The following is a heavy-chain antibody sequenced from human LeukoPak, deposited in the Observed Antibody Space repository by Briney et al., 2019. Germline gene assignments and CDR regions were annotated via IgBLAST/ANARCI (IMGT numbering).Heavy chain of an antibody. V-gene: IGHV3-20*04. CDR3: ARQGDGYNGYYFDY. J-gene: IGHJ4*02. D-gene: IGHD5-24*01. Sequence: GGSLRLSCAASGFTFSSYSMNWVRQAPGKGLEWVSGINWNGGSTGYADSVKGRFTISRDNAKNSLYLQMNSLRAEDTALYYFARQGDGYNGYYFDYWGQGTLVTVSS. CDR2: INWNGGST. CDR1: GFTFSSYS.